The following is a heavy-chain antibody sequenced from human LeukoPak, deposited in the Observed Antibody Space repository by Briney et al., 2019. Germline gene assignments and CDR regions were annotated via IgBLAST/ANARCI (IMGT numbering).Heavy chain of an antibody. CDR3: AELGITMIGGV. CDR1: GFTFSSYE. Sequence: GGSLRLSCAASGFTFSSYEMNWVRQAPGKGLEWVAYISSSGSTIYYADSVKGRFTISRDNAKNSLYLQMNSLRAEDTAVYYCAELGITMIGGVWGRGTTVTISS. CDR2: ISSSGSTI. D-gene: IGHD3-10*02. J-gene: IGHJ6*04. V-gene: IGHV3-48*03.